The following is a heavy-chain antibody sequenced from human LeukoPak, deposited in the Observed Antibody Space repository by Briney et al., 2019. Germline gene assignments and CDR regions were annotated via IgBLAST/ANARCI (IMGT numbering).Heavy chain of an antibody. CDR1: GFTFSSYA. CDR3: ARAPLYGTGYYYYMDV. CDR2: ISGSGGRT. D-gene: IGHD4-17*01. Sequence: GGSLRLSCAASGFTFSSYAMSWVRQAPGKGLEWVSSISGSGGRTYHADSVKGRFTISRDNAKNTLYLQMNSLRAEDTAVYYCARAPLYGTGYYYYMDVWGKGTTVTVSS. V-gene: IGHV3-23*01. J-gene: IGHJ6*03.